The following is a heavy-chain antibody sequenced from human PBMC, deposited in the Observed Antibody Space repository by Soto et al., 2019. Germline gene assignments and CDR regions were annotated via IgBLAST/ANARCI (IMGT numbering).Heavy chain of an antibody. V-gene: IGHV4-59*01. CDR3: ARYRREAVAGYTREN. J-gene: IGHJ4*01. CDR1: GGSISSNY. Sequence: PSETLSLTCTVSGGSISSNYWTWIRQPPGKGLEWIGYVYNSGSTNYNPSLKSRVTISEDTSKSQFSLKVNSMTAADTAVYYCARYRREAVAGYTRENLGQGILVGVSA. CDR2: VYNSGST. D-gene: IGHD6-13*01.